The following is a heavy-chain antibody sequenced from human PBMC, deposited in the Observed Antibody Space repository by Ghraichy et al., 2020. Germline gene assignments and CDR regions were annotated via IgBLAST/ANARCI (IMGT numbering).Heavy chain of an antibody. CDR1: GFTFSSYA. Sequence: GESLNISCAASGFTFSSYAMSWVRQAPGKGLEWVSAISGSGGSTYYADSVKGRFTISRDNSKNTLYLQMNSLRAEDPAVYYCAKDIGSLEWLLYSWLGYYFDYWGQGTLVTVSS. CDR2: ISGSGGST. D-gene: IGHD3-3*01. V-gene: IGHV3-23*01. J-gene: IGHJ4*02. CDR3: AKDIGSLEWLLYSWLGYYFDY.